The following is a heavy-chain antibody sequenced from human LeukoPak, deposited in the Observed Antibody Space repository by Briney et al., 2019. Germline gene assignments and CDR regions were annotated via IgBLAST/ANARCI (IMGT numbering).Heavy chain of an antibody. V-gene: IGHV3-23*01. CDR3: AKDLRGYDMDFDY. J-gene: IGHJ4*02. Sequence: GRSLRLSCAASGLTFSNFAMSWVRHAPGKGLEWVSSISGSGISTYYADSLKGRLTISRDNFKNTLFLQLNSLRAEDTAVYDCAKDLRGYDMDFDYWGQGTLVTVSS. CDR1: GLTFSNFA. CDR2: ISGSGIST. D-gene: IGHD5-12*01.